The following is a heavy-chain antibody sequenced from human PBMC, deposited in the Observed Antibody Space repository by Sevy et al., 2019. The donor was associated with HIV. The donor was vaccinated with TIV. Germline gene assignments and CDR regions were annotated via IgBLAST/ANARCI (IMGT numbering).Heavy chain of an antibody. Sequence: SETLSLTCAVYGGSFSGYYWSWIRQPPGKGLEWIGEINHSGSTNYNPSLKSRVTISVDTSKNQFSLKLSSVTAADTAVYYCARGFHVGPTGPAAILVKLYYFDYWGQGTLVTVSS. CDR1: GGSFSGYY. CDR2: INHSGST. J-gene: IGHJ4*02. CDR3: ARGFHVGPTGPAAILVKLYYFDY. D-gene: IGHD2-2*02. V-gene: IGHV4-34*01.